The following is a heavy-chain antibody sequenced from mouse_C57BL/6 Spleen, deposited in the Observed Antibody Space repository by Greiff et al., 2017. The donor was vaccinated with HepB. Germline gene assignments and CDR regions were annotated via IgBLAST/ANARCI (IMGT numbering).Heavy chain of an antibody. V-gene: IGHV3-6*01. CDR3: ARDGFAMDY. CDR2: ISYDGSN. J-gene: IGHJ4*01. CDR1: GYSITSGYY. Sequence: ESGPGLVKPSQSLSLTCSVPGYSITSGYYWNWIRQFPGNKLEWMGYISYDGSNNYNPSLKNRISITRDTSKNQFFLKLNSVTTEDTATYYCARDGFAMDYWGQGTSVTVSS.